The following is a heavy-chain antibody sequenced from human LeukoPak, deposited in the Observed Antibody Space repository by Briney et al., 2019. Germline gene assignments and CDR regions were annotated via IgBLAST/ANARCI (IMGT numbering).Heavy chain of an antibody. V-gene: IGHV3-23*01. CDR3: AKANWISDPDAVW. D-gene: IGHD2-2*03. CDR1: GFSFTTYA. Sequence: PGGALRLSCAASGFSFTTYAMSWVRRAPARGLEGVSRLRGNGDTFYADSVKGRFTLSRDDSRNTVYLQLNSLRLEDTAIYYCAKANWISDPDAVWWGQGTQVTVSS. CDR2: LRGNGDT. J-gene: IGHJ4*02.